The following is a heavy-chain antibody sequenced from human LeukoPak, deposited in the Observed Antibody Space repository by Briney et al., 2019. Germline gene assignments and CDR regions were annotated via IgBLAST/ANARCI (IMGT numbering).Heavy chain of an antibody. V-gene: IGHV1-2*02. CDR2: INPNTGGT. Sequence: GASVKVSCKASGYTFTSYDINWVRQAPGQGLEWVGWINPNTGGTNCAQKLHYRVTMTRDTSISTAYMELSRLRFDDTAVYYCARAAFYDSSGYFDYWGQGTLVTVSS. J-gene: IGHJ4*02. CDR1: GYTFTSYD. D-gene: IGHD3-22*01. CDR3: ARAAFYDSSGYFDY.